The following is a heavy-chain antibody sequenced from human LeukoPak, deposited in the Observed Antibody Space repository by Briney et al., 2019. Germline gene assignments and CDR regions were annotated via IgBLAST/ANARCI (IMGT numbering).Heavy chain of an antibody. V-gene: IGHV4-61*02. CDR1: GGSISSGSYY. J-gene: IGHJ5*02. Sequence: PSQTLSLTCTVSGGSISSGSYYWSWIRQPAGKGLEWIGRIYTSGSTNYNPSLKSRVTIAVDTSRNQFSLKLSSLTAADTAVYYCARDYSGSLAWGQGTLVTVSS. CDR3: ARDYSGSLA. D-gene: IGHD1-26*01. CDR2: IYTSGST.